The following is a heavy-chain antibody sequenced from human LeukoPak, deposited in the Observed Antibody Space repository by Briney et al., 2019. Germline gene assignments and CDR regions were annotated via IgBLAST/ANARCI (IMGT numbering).Heavy chain of an antibody. J-gene: IGHJ4*02. V-gene: IGHV4-38-2*01. CDR1: GYSISSGYY. CDR3: ARVGFALQIDY. CDR2: IYHSGST. Sequence: SETLSLTCAVSGYSISSGYYWGWIRQPPGKGLEWIGSIYHSGSTYYNPSLKSRVTISVDTSKNQFSLKLSSVTAADTAVYYCARVGFALQIDYWGQGTLVTVSS. D-gene: IGHD1-26*01.